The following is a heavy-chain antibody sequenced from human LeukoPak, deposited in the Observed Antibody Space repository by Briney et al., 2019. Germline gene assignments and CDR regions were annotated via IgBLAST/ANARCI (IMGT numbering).Heavy chain of an antibody. J-gene: IGHJ4*02. Sequence: PSETLSLTCTVSGGSISSSSYYWGWIRQPPGKGLEWIGSIYYSGSTYYNPSLKSRVTISVDTSKNQFSLKLSSVTAADTAVYYCASRLSRTFRGLELQAGWGQGTLVTVSS. CDR1: GGSISSSSYY. CDR2: IYYSGST. V-gene: IGHV4-39*07. CDR3: ASRLSRTFRGLELQAG. D-gene: IGHD1-7*01.